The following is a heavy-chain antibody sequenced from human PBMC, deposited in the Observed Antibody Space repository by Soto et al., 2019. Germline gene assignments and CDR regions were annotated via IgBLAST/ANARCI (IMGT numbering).Heavy chain of an antibody. Sequence: PSETLSLTCTVSGGSISSYYWSWIRQPPGKGLEWIGYIYYSGSTNYNPSLKSRVTISVDTSKNQFSLKLSSVTAADTAVYYCARGAYCGGDCYTIMFDPWGQRTLVTVSS. V-gene: IGHV4-59*01. J-gene: IGHJ5*02. CDR2: IYYSGST. CDR3: ARGAYCGGDCYTIMFDP. CDR1: GGSISSYY. D-gene: IGHD2-21*02.